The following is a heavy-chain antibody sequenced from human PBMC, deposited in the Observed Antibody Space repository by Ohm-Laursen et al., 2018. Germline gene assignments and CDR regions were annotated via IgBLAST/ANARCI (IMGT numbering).Heavy chain of an antibody. J-gene: IGHJ1*01. CDR1: GYTFTSYD. CDR2: ISAYNGNT. V-gene: IGHV1-18*01. CDR3: ARDEPPNYYDSSGYYYRRYFQH. D-gene: IGHD3-22*01. Sequence: ASVKVSCKASGYTFTSYDINWVRQATGQGLEWMGWISAYNGNTNYAQKLQGRVTMTTDTSTSTAYMELRSLRSDDTAVYYCARDEPPNYYDSSGYYYRRYFQHWGQGTLVTVSS.